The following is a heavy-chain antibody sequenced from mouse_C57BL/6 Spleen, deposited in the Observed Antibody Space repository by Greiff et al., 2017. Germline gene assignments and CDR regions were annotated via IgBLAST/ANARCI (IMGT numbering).Heavy chain of an antibody. D-gene: IGHD4-1*02. V-gene: IGHV5-17*01. J-gene: IGHJ2*01. Sequence: DVMLVESGGGLVKPGGSLKLSCAASGFTFSDYGMHWVRQAPEKGLEWVAYISSGSSTIYYADTVKDRFTISRDNAKNTLFLQMTSLRSEDTAMYYCARPTGTSYFDYWGQGTTLTVSS. CDR2: ISSGSSTI. CDR1: GFTFSDYG. CDR3: ARPTGTSYFDY.